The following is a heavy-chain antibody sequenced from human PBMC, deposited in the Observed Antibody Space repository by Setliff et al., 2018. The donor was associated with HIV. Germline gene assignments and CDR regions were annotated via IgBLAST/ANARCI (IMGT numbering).Heavy chain of an antibody. CDR3: ARLTTTYYYDSSAYYHPV. CDR2: INHSGST. CDR1: GGSFSGYY. J-gene: IGHJ4*02. D-gene: IGHD3-22*01. V-gene: IGHV4-34*01. Sequence: PSETLSLTCAVYGGSFSGYYWSWIRQPPGKGLEWIGEINHSGSTNYNPSLKSRVTISVGTSKNQFSLKLSSVTAADTAVFYCARLTTTYYYDSSAYYHPVWGQGTLVTVSS.